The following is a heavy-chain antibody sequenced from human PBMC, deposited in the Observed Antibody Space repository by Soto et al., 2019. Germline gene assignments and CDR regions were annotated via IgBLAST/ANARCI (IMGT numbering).Heavy chain of an antibody. Sequence: GASVKVSCKASGYTFTGYYMHWVRQAPGQGLEWMGWINPNSGGTNYAQKFQGWVTMTRDTSISTAYMELSRLRSDDTAVYYCARWDRDTDYYGMDAWGQGTTVTAP. V-gene: IGHV1-2*04. CDR3: ARWDRDTDYYGMDA. D-gene: IGHD5-18*01. J-gene: IGHJ6*02. CDR1: GYTFTGYY. CDR2: INPNSGGT.